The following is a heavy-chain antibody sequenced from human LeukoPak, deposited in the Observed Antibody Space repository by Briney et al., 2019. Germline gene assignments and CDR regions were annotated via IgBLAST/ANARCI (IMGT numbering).Heavy chain of an antibody. CDR1: GLTFSSYA. CDR2: ISYHGSNK. D-gene: IGHD2-15*01. Sequence: GRSLRLSCAASGLTFSSYAMHWVRQAPGKGLEWVAVISYHGSNKYYADSVKGRFTISRDNSKNTLYLQMNGLRAEDTAVYYCAKGRAAHYYFAMDVWGQGTTVTVSS. J-gene: IGHJ6*02. CDR3: AKGRAAHYYFAMDV. V-gene: IGHV3-30*18.